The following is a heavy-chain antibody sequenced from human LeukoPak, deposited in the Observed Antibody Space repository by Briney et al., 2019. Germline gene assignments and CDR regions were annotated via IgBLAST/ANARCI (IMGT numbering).Heavy chain of an antibody. D-gene: IGHD4-17*01. CDR2: IYTSGNT. Sequence: SETLSLTCTVSGGAINSYYWSWIRQPAGKGLEWIGRIYTSGNTNYNPSLKSRVTMSIDTSKNQFSLKLSSVTAADTAVYYCARGDGDYFDYWGQGTLVTVSS. CDR1: GGAINSYY. CDR3: ARGDGDYFDY. J-gene: IGHJ4*02. V-gene: IGHV4-4*07.